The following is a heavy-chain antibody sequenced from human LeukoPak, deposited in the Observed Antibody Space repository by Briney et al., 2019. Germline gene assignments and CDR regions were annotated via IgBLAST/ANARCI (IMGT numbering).Heavy chain of an antibody. D-gene: IGHD6-13*01. V-gene: IGHV4-30-2*01. CDR1: GGSISSGGYY. CDR2: IYHSGST. J-gene: IGHJ3*02. Sequence: SETLSLTCTVSGGSISSGGYYWSWIRQPPGKGLEWIGYIYHSGSTYYDPSLKSRVTISVDRSKNQFSLKLSSVTAADTAVYYCARDVRGYRDAFDIWGRGTTVTVSS. CDR3: ARDVRGYRDAFDI.